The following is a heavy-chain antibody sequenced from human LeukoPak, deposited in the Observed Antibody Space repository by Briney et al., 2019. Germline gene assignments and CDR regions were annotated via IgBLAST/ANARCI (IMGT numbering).Heavy chain of an antibody. CDR2: IKPRSDTK. Sequence: ASLKVSCKASDYTFTVYYMCGVRQTRGQGADGRGWIKPRSDTKGYDQKFEGRVTMTRDTSIRTAYLELRTLRSDATALYYCVGRNPDCTGPHCPFDYCGQGTLVTVSS. D-gene: IGHD2-8*02. CDR1: DYTFTVYY. J-gene: IGHJ4*02. CDR3: VGRNPDCTGPHCPFDY. V-gene: IGHV1-2*02.